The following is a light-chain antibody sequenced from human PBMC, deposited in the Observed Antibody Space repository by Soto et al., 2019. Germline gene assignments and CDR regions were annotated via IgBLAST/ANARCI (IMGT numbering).Light chain of an antibody. Sequence: IQMTQSLSSLSASVGGSVTITCRSSQSITTYLNWYQQKPGKAPQLLIYSASSLPSGVPPRFAGSGSGTNFTLTISDLQPEDFATYYCQQSYNSPPAFGSGTRVEIK. V-gene: IGKV1-39*01. CDR1: QSITTY. CDR3: QQSYNSPPA. CDR2: SAS. J-gene: IGKJ3*01.